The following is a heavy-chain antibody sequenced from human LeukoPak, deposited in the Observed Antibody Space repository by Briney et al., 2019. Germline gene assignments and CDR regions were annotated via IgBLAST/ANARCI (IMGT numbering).Heavy chain of an antibody. Sequence: ETSGTLSFTCAVSGGSISSSNWWSWVRQPPGKGLEWIGEIYHSGSTNYNPSLKSRVTISVDKSKNQFSLKLSSVTAADTAVYYCARASLIVGATQPTDYWGQGTLVTVSS. V-gene: IGHV4-4*02. CDR2: IYHSGST. CDR1: GGSISSSNW. J-gene: IGHJ4*02. CDR3: ARASLIVGATQPTDY. D-gene: IGHD1-26*01.